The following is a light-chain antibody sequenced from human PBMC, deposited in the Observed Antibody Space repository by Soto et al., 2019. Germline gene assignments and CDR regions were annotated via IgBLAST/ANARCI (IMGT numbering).Light chain of an antibody. Sequence: EIVMTQSPDTLSVSPWERATLSCRASQSVTNNLAWYQQKPGQAPRLLIYGASTRTIAIPARFSGSGSGTEFTLTISSLQSEDFAVYYCQQYGSSPPITFGQGTRLEIK. CDR3: QQYGSSPPIT. J-gene: IGKJ5*01. CDR2: GAS. CDR1: QSVTNN. V-gene: IGKV3-15*01.